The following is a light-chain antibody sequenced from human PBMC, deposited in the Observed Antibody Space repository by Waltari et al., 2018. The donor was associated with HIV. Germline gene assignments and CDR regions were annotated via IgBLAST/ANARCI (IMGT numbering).Light chain of an antibody. V-gene: IGLV2-14*03. CDR3: TSPWV. Sequence: QSALTQPASVSGSPGQSITISSTGISSDAGVSWYQQLPGKAPKLMLYDVIKRAAGVPYRFSGSKSGNTASLTISGLQAEDEGDYYCTSPWVFGGGTKVTVL. CDR1: SSDAG. CDR2: DVI. J-gene: IGLJ3*02.